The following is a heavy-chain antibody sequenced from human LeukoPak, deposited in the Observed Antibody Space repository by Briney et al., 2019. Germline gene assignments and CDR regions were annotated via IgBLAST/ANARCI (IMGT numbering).Heavy chain of an antibody. D-gene: IGHD4-23*01. CDR3: AAGGNSPLDY. J-gene: IGHJ4*02. CDR2: IIPIFGTA. V-gene: IGHV1-69*05. CDR1: GGTFSSYA. Sequence: SSVKVPCKASGGTFSSYAISWVRQAPGQGLEWMGGIIPIFGTANYAQKFQGRVTITTDESTSTAYMELSSLRSEDTAVYYCAAGGNSPLDYWGQGTLVTVSS.